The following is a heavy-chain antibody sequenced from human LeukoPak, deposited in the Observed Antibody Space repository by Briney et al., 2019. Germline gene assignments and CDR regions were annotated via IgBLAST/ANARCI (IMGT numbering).Heavy chain of an antibody. J-gene: IGHJ4*02. D-gene: IGHD3-9*01. CDR3: ARVGLLTGYYFFDY. CDR1: GYSFTSYY. V-gene: IGHV1-46*01. Sequence: GASVKVSCKASGYSFTSYYMHWVRQAPGQGLEWMGIINSSGGSTTYAQKLQGRVTMTTDTSTSTAYMELRSLGSDETAVYYCARVGLLTGYYFFDYWGQGTLVTVSS. CDR2: INSSGGST.